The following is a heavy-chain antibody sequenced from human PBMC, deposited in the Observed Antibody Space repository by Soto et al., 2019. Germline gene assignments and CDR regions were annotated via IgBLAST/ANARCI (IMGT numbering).Heavy chain of an antibody. CDR3: ASHQLSRGYYYYYGMDV. V-gene: IGHV5-51*01. CDR1: GFSFSSYW. Sequence: PGESLKISCKGSGFSFSSYWIGWVRQMPGKGLEWMGIIYPGDSDTRYSPSFQGQVTISVDKSVSTAYLQWSSLKASDTAMYYCASHQLSRGYYYYYGMDVWGQGNTVTVSS. J-gene: IGHJ6*02. CDR2: IYPGDSDT. D-gene: IGHD2-2*01.